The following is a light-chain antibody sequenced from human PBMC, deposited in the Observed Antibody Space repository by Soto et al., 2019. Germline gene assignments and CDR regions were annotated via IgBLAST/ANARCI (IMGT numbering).Light chain of an antibody. V-gene: IGKV3D-15*03. Sequence: EIVLTQSPATLSVSQGESATLSCRASQSVSSSKLAWYEQNPGEDRRLLMYGACNRATGIPGRFSGSGCGTECTLTSSILQSEDFAVYYCQQYDYCPRTFGQGTKV. CDR1: QSVSSS. CDR2: GAC. J-gene: IGKJ1*01. CDR3: QQYDYCPRT.